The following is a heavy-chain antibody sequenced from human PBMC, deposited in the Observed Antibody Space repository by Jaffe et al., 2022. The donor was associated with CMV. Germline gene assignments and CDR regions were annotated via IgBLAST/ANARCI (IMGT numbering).Heavy chain of an antibody. D-gene: IGHD3-22*01. CDR2: ISYDGSNK. Sequence: QVQLVESGGGVVQPGRSLRLSCAASGFTFSSYGMHWVRQAPGKGLEWVAVISYDGSNKYYADSVKGRFTISRDNSKNTLYLQMNSLRAEDTAVYYCAKVMKGWEIVALAFDYWGQGTLVTVSS. V-gene: IGHV3-30*18. J-gene: IGHJ4*02. CDR3: AKVMKGWEIVALAFDY. CDR1: GFTFSSYG.